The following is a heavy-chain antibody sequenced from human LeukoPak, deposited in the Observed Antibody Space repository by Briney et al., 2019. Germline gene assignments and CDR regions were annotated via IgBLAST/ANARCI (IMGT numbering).Heavy chain of an antibody. D-gene: IGHD2-15*01. CDR3: AKASRYCSGNSCYSHYFDY. V-gene: IGHV3-30*02. Sequence: PGGSLRLSCAASAFIFSNYGMHWVRQAPGKGLEWVAFIRYDGSNKYYADFVKGRFTISRDNSKNTLYLQMNSLRVEDTAVYYCAKASRYCSGNSCYSHYFDYWGQGTLVTVSS. CDR1: AFIFSNYG. CDR2: IRYDGSNK. J-gene: IGHJ4*02.